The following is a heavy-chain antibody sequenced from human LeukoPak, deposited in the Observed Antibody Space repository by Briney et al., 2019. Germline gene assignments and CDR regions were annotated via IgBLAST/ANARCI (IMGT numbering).Heavy chain of an antibody. CDR3: ARDPRGVIEVLGYYYYGMDV. J-gene: IGHJ6*02. CDR1: GASISSRDHY. D-gene: IGHD3-10*01. Sequence: SETLSLTCTVSGASISSRDHYWSWIRQPPGQGLEWIGYISYSGSTYYNPSLKSRISISVDMSKNQFSLRLNSVTAADTAVYYCARDPRGVIEVLGYYYYGMDVWGQGTTVTVSS. V-gene: IGHV4-30-4*08. CDR2: ISYSGST.